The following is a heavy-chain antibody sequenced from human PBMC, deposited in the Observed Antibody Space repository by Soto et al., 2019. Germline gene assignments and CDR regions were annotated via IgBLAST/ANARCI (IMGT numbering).Heavy chain of an antibody. V-gene: IGHV3-23*01. Sequence: EVQLLESGGGLVQPGGSLRLSCAASGFTFSSYAMSWVRQAPGKGLEWVSAISGSGGSTYYADSVKGRFTISRDNSKNTLYLQMSSLRAEDTAVYYCENDESLYGSGSYYHVLPPDDYYYMDVWGKGTTVTVSS. CDR3: ENDESLYGSGSYYHVLPPDDYYYMDV. CDR2: ISGSGGST. J-gene: IGHJ6*03. CDR1: GFTFSSYA. D-gene: IGHD3-10*01.